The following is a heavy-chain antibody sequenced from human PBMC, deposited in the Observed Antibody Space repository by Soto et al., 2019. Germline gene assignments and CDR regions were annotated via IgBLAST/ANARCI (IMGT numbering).Heavy chain of an antibody. CDR3: ARVGTGSSTPLDI. J-gene: IGHJ3*02. CDR2: ITSASDYI. Sequence: GGSLRLSCVASGFTFTRSTMNWVRQAPGKGLEWVSSITSASDYIFYADSVKGRFTISRDNAKNSLYLQINSLRAEDTAVYYCARVGTGSSTPLDIWGQGTMVTVSS. D-gene: IGHD3-9*01. CDR1: GFTFTRST. V-gene: IGHV3-21*01.